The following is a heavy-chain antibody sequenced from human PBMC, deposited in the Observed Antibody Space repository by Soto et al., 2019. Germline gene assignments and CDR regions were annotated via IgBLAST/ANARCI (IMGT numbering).Heavy chain of an antibody. CDR3: AREQHDAFDI. Sequence: QVQLVQSGAEVKKPGSSVKVSCKASGGTFSSYAISWVRQAPGQGLEWMGGIIPIFGTANYAQKLQGRVTMTTDTSTSTAYMELRSLRSDDTAVYYCAREQHDAFDIWGQGTMVTVSS. V-gene: IGHV1-69*06. CDR2: IIPIFGTA. J-gene: IGHJ3*02. D-gene: IGHD6-13*01. CDR1: GGTFSSYA.